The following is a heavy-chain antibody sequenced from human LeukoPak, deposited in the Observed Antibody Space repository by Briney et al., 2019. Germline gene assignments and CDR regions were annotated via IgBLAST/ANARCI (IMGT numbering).Heavy chain of an antibody. J-gene: IGHJ4*02. CDR2: IRYDGSNK. CDR3: ARGVIRGKYYFDY. CDR1: GFTFSSYG. D-gene: IGHD3-22*01. Sequence: GGSLTLSCPASGFTFSSYGMHWVRQAPGKGLEWVAFIRYDGSNKYYADSVKGRFTISRDNSKNTLYLQMNSLRAEDTAVYYCARGVIRGKYYFDYWGQGTLVTVSS. V-gene: IGHV3-30*02.